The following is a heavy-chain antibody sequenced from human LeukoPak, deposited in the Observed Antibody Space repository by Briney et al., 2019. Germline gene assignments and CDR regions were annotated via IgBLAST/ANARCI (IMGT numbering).Heavy chain of an antibody. CDR3: AKDYYYDSSGYYYQVYFDY. V-gene: IGHV3-23*01. CDR2: ISVSGNT. CDR1: GFTLSSYA. Sequence: GGSLRLSCAASGFTLSSYAMSWVRQAPGKGLEWVSAISVSGNTYHADSVKGRFTISRDSSKNTLYLQMNRLRAEDAAVYYCAKDYYYDSSGYYYQVYFDYWGQGTLVTVSS. D-gene: IGHD3-22*01. J-gene: IGHJ4*02.